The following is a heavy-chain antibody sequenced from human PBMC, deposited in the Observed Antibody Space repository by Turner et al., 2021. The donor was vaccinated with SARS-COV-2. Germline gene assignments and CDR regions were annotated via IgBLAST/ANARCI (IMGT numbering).Heavy chain of an antibody. D-gene: IGHD6-6*01. CDR3: ARDPVQLGPVGIDV. Sequence: QVQLQESGPGLVRPSETLSRTCPVSGGSISRYYWRWLRPPAGKGLGWIGRIYTSGSTNYNPSLKSRVTISVDTSKNQFSLKLSSVTAADTAVYYCARDPVQLGPVGIDVWGQGTTVTVSS. CDR2: IYTSGST. J-gene: IGHJ6*02. V-gene: IGHV4-4*07. CDR1: GGSISRYY.